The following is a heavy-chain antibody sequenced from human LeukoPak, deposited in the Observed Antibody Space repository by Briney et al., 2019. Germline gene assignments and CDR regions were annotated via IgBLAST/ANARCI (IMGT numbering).Heavy chain of an antibody. J-gene: IGHJ4*02. CDR3: AKGAVLSGGGLDY. V-gene: IGHV3-64*01. Sequence: GGSLRLSCAASGFTFSSYAMHWVRQAPGKGLEYVSAISSNGGSTYYANSVKGRFTISRDNSKNTLYLQMGSLRAEDMAVYYCAKGAVLSGGGLDYWGQGTLVTVSS. D-gene: IGHD3-16*01. CDR2: ISSNGGST. CDR1: GFTFSSYA.